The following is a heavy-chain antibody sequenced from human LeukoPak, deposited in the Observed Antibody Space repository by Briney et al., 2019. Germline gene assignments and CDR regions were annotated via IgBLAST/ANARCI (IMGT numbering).Heavy chain of an antibody. CDR3: AMSIERFRGNYHYRHV. Sequence: SVKASCKASGGTFSTYAIRWVRQAPGARLECMGEMTPLYGTANWAQQFQGRVTVAADKSTSTAYMDLRSLGFEDTAVNYRAMSIERFRGNYHYRHVWGRETGVSVSS. D-gene: IGHD2-15*01. J-gene: IGHJ6*03. CDR1: GGTFSTYA. CDR2: MTPLYGTA. V-gene: IGHV1-69*06.